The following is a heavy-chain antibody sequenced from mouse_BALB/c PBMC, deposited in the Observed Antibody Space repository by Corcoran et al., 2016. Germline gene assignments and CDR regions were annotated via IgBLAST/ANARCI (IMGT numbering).Heavy chain of an antibody. Sequence: LVKTGASVKISCKASGYSFTGYYIHWVKQSHGKSLEWIGYISCYNGATSYNQKFKGKATFTVDTSSSTAYMQFNSLTSEDSAVYYCARRTGTGAMDYWGQGTSVTVSS. CDR1: GYSFTGYY. J-gene: IGHJ4*01. CDR3: ARRTGTGAMDY. D-gene: IGHD4-1*01. V-gene: IGHV1S34*01. CDR2: ISCYNGAT.